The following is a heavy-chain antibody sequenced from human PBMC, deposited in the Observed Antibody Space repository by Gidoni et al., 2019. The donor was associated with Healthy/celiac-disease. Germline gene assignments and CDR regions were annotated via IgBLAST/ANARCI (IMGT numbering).Heavy chain of an antibody. CDR1: GGSISSSSYY. V-gene: IGHV4-39*01. J-gene: IGHJ6*03. CDR3: ARRDCWSGNV. CDR2: IYYSGST. Sequence: LQLQASGPGLVTPSEPLSLSCPVPGGSISSSSYYWGWIRQPPGKGLEWIGSIYYSGSTYYNPSLKSRVTISVDTAKNQFSLKLSSVTAADTAVYYCARRDCWSGNVWGKGTTVTVSS. D-gene: IGHD3-3*01.